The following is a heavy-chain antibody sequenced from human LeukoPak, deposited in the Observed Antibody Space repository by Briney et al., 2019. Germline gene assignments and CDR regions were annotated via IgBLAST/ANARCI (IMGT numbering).Heavy chain of an antibody. CDR3: SKRLVGSSTWYPFDS. D-gene: IGHD6-13*01. J-gene: IGHJ4*02. Sequence: GGSLRLSCTASGFTFSTYAMNWVRQAPGKGLEWVSTIVGSATMTYYADSVKGWFTISRDNSQNTLYLQMNSLRADDTAVYYCSKRLVGSSTWYPFDSWGQGTLVTVSS. CDR1: GFTFSTYA. V-gene: IGHV3-23*05. CDR2: IVGSATMT.